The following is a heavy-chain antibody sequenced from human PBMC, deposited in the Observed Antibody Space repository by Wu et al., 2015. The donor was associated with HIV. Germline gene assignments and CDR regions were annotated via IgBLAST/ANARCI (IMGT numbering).Heavy chain of an antibody. Sequence: QVQLVQSGAEVKKPGSSVKVSCKASGGTFSSYAISWVRQAPGQGLEWMGGIIPIYGTTDYAQKFRDRVRISADESTNTVYMEIRGLKSDDTALYYCTRRQQLLDQWGQGTLVTVSS. D-gene: IGHD6-13*01. V-gene: IGHV1-69*12. CDR3: TRRQQLLDQ. CDR1: GGTFSSYA. CDR2: IIPIYGTT. J-gene: IGHJ4*02.